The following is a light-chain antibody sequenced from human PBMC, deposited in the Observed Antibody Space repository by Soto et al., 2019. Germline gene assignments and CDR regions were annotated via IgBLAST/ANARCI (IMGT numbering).Light chain of an antibody. CDR1: QNINRY. Sequence: DIQMTPSPSSLSASVGDRVTITCRARQNINRYLNWYQQKPGKAPKLLIHAASSLQRGVPSRFSGSGSGTDYTITISRLQPEDFATYYCQHTYSAPLTFGGGTKVEIK. CDR2: AAS. CDR3: QHTYSAPLT. V-gene: IGKV1-39*01. J-gene: IGKJ4*01.